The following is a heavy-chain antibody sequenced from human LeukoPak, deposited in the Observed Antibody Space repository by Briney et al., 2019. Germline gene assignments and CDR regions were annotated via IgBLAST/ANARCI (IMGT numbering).Heavy chain of an antibody. CDR3: AKDPSGTRGWFDP. CDR1: GGSITSNY. V-gene: IGHV4-4*07. J-gene: IGHJ5*02. Sequence: SESLSLTCTASGGSITSNYWSWIRQPPGKGLEWIGHIYPTGSTNYNPSLKSRVTMSVDTSKNQFSLKLTSVTAADTAVYYCAKDPSGTRGWFDPWGQGTLVTVSS. CDR2: IYPTGST. D-gene: IGHD2-2*01.